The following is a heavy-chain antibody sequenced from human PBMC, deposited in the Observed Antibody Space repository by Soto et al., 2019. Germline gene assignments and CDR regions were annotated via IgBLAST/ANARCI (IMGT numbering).Heavy chain of an antibody. D-gene: IGHD5-12*01. J-gene: IGHJ5*02. CDR1: GYTINSYG. CDR3: ARPYSGYDFDWFGP. CDR2: ISAYNGNT. V-gene: IGHV1-18*01. Sequence: ASVKVSCKASGYTINSYGSSWVRQAPGQGLEWMGWISAYNGNTNYAQKLQGRVTMTTDTSTSTAYMELRSLRSDDTAVYYCARPYSGYDFDWFGPWGQGPLVNVSS.